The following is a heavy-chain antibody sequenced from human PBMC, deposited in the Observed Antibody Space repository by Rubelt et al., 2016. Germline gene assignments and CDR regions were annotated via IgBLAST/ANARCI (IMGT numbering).Heavy chain of an antibody. J-gene: IGHJ4*02. CDR2: ISYDGSNK. CDR3: ARGDYCRSTSCYLFYVY. D-gene: IGHD2-2*01. V-gene: IGHV3-30*04. CDR1: GFTFSSYA. Sequence: QVQLVESGGGVVQPGRSLRLSCAASGFTFSSYAMHWVRQAPGKGLEWVAVISYDGSNKYYADSVKGRFTISRDNSKNTLYLQMNSLRAEDTAVYYCARGDYCRSTSCYLFYVYWGQGTLVTVSS.